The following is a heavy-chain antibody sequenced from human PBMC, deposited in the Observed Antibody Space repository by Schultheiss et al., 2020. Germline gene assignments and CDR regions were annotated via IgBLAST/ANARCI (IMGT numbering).Heavy chain of an antibody. CDR3: ARDGVVVPAAILYYYYGMDV. Sequence: GGSLRLSCAASGFTFSSYSMNWVRQAPGKGLEWVSYISSSGSTIYYADSVKGRFTISRDNAKNSLYLQMNSLRAEDTAVYYCARDGVVVPAAILYYYYGMDVWGQGTTVTVSS. J-gene: IGHJ6*02. D-gene: IGHD2-2*02. CDR1: GFTFSSYS. V-gene: IGHV3-48*04. CDR2: ISSSGSTI.